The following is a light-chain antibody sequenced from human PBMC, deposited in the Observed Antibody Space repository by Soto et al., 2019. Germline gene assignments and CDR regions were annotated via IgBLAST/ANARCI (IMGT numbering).Light chain of an antibody. CDR3: SSYTSKNTLV. Sequence: QSVLTQAASVSGSPGQSITISCTGTSSDVGGYKYVSWYQQHAGKAPKLVIFEVDNRPSGVSNRFSGSRSGSTASLTISGLQAEDEADYYCSSYTSKNTLVFGGGTKLTVL. CDR2: EVD. CDR1: SSDVGGYKY. V-gene: IGLV2-14*01. J-gene: IGLJ2*01.